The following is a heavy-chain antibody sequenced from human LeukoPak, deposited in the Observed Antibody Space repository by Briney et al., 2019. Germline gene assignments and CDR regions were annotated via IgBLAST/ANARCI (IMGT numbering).Heavy chain of an antibody. V-gene: IGHV3-48*01. CDR3: ASYYGSGSYYNVVDY. CDR2: ISSSSSTI. CDR1: VFTFSSYS. J-gene: IGHJ4*02. D-gene: IGHD3-10*01. Sequence: GGSLRLSCAASVFTFSSYSMNWVRQAPGKGLEWVSYISSSSSTIYYADSVKGRFTISRDNAKNSLYLQMNSLRAEDTAVYYCASYYGSGSYYNVVDYWGQGTLVTVSS.